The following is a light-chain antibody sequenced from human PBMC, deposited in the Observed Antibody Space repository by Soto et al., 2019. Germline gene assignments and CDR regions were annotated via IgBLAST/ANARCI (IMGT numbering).Light chain of an antibody. V-gene: IGLV2-23*01. J-gene: IGLJ1*01. CDR3: CSYAGSSSHV. Sequence: QSVLTQPDSVSGSPGQSITISCTGTSSDVGSYNLVSWYQQHPGKAPKLMIYEGSKRPSGVSNRFSGSKSGNTASLTISGLQVEDEADYYCCSYAGSSSHVFGTGTKSPS. CDR2: EGS. CDR1: SSDVGSYNL.